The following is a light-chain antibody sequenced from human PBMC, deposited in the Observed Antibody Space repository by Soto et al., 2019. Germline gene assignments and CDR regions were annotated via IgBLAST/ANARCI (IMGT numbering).Light chain of an antibody. CDR3: QVYNNGPPG. J-gene: IGKJ5*01. V-gene: IGKV1-27*01. CDR1: QRLXNY. CDR2: GAS. Sequence: IQMTQSASCVSASVGDGVTITCRARQRLXNYLAWYKGEPGEVPKFLXDGASTLQSRGPSRFSGGGSGTEFTLTISGLQIEYLATYYCQVYNNGPPGFGQGTRLEIK.